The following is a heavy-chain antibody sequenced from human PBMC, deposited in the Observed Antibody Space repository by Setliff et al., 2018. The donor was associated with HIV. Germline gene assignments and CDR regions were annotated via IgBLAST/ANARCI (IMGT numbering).Heavy chain of an antibody. Sequence: SETLSLTCTVSGDSITSSSYYWGWIRQPPGKGLEWIGSIYYTGSTSYNPSLTSRVSISVDTSTSQFSLKLISVTAADTAIYFCARGALSLTMTKLLSFFDSWGQGTQVTVSS. CDR3: ARGALSLTMTKLLSFFDS. J-gene: IGHJ4*02. CDR1: GDSITSSSYY. CDR2: IYYTGST. V-gene: IGHV4-39*01. D-gene: IGHD3-22*01.